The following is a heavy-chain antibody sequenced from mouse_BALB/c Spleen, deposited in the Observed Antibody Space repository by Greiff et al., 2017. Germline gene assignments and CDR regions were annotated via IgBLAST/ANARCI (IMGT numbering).Heavy chain of an antibody. CDR1: GFTFSSFG. CDR2: ISSGSSTI. Sequence: VQLKESGGGLVQPGGSRKLSCAASGFTFSSFGMHWVRQAPEKGLEWVAYISSGSSTIYYADTVKGRFTISRDNPKNTLFLQMTSLRSEDTALYYCARPLLYNDDLYAMDYWGQGTSVTVSS. V-gene: IGHV5-17*02. J-gene: IGHJ4*01. D-gene: IGHD2-13*01. CDR3: ARPLLYNDDLYAMDY.